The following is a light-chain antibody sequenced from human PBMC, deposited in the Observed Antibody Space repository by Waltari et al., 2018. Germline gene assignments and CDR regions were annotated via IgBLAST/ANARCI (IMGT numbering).Light chain of an antibody. CDR2: DAS. J-gene: IGKJ1*01. CDR1: QSISRY. Sequence: EIMLTQSPGTLSLSQGERATLSCRARQSISRYLAWYQHKPGQAPRLLIYDASSRATGIPDRFSGSGSGTDFSLTISRLEPEDFAVYYCQKYGTLPATFGQGTKVEIK. CDR3: QKYGTLPAT. V-gene: IGKV3-20*01.